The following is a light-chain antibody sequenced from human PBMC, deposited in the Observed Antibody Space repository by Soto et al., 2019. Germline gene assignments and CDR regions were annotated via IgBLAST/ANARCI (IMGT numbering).Light chain of an antibody. J-gene: IGLJ1*01. Sequence: QSVLTQPPSVSGAPGQRITISCTGSSSNIGAGYDVHWYQQVPGTAPKLLIHGNTNRTSGVPDRFSGSKSGTSAYLAITGLQAEYEADYYCQSYDSSLSGYVFGTGTKLTVL. V-gene: IGLV1-40*01. CDR2: GNT. CDR3: QSYDSSLSGYV. CDR1: SSNIGAGYD.